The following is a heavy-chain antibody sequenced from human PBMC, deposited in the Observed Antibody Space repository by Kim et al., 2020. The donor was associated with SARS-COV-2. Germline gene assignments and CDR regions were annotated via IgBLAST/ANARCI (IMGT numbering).Heavy chain of an antibody. D-gene: IGHD1-26*01. CDR1: GLTLTNAW. CDR3: TTGAYSGSSYPRGY. V-gene: IGHV3-15*01. CDR2: IKSKTDGGTA. J-gene: IGHJ4*02. Sequence: GGSLRLSCAASGLTLTNAWMSWVRQAPGKGLEWVGRIKSKTDGGTADYAAPVKGRFSISRDDSKSTLYLQMNSLKTEDTAVYYCTTGAYSGSSYPRGYWGQGTLVTVSS.